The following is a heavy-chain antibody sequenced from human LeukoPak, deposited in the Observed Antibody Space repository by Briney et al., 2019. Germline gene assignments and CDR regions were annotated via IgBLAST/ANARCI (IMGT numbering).Heavy chain of an antibody. CDR1: GGTFSSYA. V-gene: IGHV1-69*05. Sequence: VKVSCKASGGTFSSYAISWVRQAPGQGPEWMGGIIPIFGTANYAQKFQGRVTITTDESTSTAYMELSSLRSEDAAVYYCARDRYSSSHYFDYWGQGTLVTVSS. CDR2: IIPIFGTA. J-gene: IGHJ4*02. CDR3: ARDRYSSSHYFDY. D-gene: IGHD6-6*01.